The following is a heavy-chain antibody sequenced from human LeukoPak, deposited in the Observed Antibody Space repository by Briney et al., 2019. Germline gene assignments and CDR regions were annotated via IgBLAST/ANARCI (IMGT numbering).Heavy chain of an antibody. CDR2: INPNSGGT. J-gene: IGHJ4*02. CDR3: ARDRRYYDSSGLLSTDFDY. V-gene: IGHV1-2*02. D-gene: IGHD3-22*01. CDR1: GYTFTGYY. Sequence: GASVKVSCKASGYTFTGYYMHWVRQAPGQGLEWMGWINPNSGGTNYAQKFQGRVTMTRDTSISTAYMELSRLRSDDTAVYYCARDRRYYDSSGLLSTDFDYWGQGTLVTVSP.